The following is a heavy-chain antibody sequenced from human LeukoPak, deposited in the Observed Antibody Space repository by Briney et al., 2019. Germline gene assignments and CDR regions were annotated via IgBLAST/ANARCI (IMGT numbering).Heavy chain of an antibody. J-gene: IGHJ4*02. V-gene: IGHV3-7*03. D-gene: IGHD1-1*01. CDR1: GFTFSSYW. CDR2: IKQKGSEN. Sequence: GGSLRLSCAASGFTFSSYWMSWVRQAPGKGLERVANIKQKGSENYYVASVKGRFTISRDNAKNSLYLQMNSLSAEDTAVYYCAKDAIGQYRTYYFDRWGQGTLVPVSS. CDR3: AKDAIGQYRTYYFDR.